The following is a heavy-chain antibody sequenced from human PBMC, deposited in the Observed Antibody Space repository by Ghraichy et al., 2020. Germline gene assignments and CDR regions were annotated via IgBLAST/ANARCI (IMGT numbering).Heavy chain of an antibody. CDR3: ARGYGGTFDY. CDR1: GDSISSRGYS. D-gene: IGHD4-23*01. Sequence: SETLSLTCAVSGDSISSRGYSWNWIRQSPGKGLEWIGYISHGGDTSYTPSLKSRVIVSVDRSKNQFSLRLSSVTAADTAVYYCARGYGGTFDYWGQGTLVTVSS. V-gene: IGHV4-30-2*06. CDR2: ISHGGDT. J-gene: IGHJ4*02.